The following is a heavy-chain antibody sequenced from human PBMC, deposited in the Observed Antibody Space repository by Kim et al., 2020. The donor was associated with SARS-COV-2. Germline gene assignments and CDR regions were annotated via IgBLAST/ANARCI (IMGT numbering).Heavy chain of an antibody. CDR3: ARHVQGLGLDS. CDR2: ISYSGNT. V-gene: IGHV4-39*01. J-gene: IGHJ4*02. CDR1: GGSFSSSSYY. Sequence: SETLSLTCTVSGGSFSSSSYYWGWIRQPPGKGLEWIVSISYSGNTYYSPSLKSRVTISVDTSRNQFSLRLSSVTATDTAVYYCARHVQGLGLDSWGQGTL. D-gene: IGHD3-10*02.